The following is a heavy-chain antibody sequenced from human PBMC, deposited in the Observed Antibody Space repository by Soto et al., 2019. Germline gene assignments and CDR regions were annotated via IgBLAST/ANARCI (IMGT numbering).Heavy chain of an antibody. CDR2: VYYSGTT. CDR3: ARSVMHQWLVHDAFDI. J-gene: IGHJ3*02. D-gene: IGHD6-19*01. V-gene: IGHV4-59*01. Sequence: QVQLQESGPGLLKPSETLSLTCTVSGASITSSYWSWIRQPPGKGLEWIAYVYYSGTTNYNPSLASRVSILIYTCKYQFSLRLTSVTAADSAVYYCARSVMHQWLVHDAFDIWGQGTLVTVSS. CDR1: GASITSSY.